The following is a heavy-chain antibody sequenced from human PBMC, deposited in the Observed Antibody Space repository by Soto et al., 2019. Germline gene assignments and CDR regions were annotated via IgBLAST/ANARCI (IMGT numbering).Heavy chain of an antibody. D-gene: IGHD6-13*01. CDR2: ISYDGSNK. J-gene: IGHJ4*02. CDR1: GFTFSSYA. V-gene: IGHV3-30-3*01. CDR3: ARDAKEAAAGTSPRPPRY. Sequence: GGSLRLSCAASGFTFSSYAMHWVRQAPGKGLEWVAVISYDGSNKYYADSVKGRFTISRDNSKNTLYLQMNSLRAEDTAVYYCARDAKEAAAGTSPRPPRYWGQGTLVTVSS.